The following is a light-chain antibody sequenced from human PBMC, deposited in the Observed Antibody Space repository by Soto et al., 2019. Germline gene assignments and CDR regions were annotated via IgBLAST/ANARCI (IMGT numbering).Light chain of an antibody. Sequence: IRVTQSPPTLSASVGDRVTITCRVSQTITTWMAWYQQTPGKAPKLLXXDASTLQSGVATRFSGSGSGTEFTRISSGLQPEDSATYYGQQSTNTNTTWMFGQGTKVDIK. CDR1: QTITTW. CDR2: DAS. V-gene: IGKV1-5*01. J-gene: IGKJ1*01. CDR3: QQSTNTNTTWM.